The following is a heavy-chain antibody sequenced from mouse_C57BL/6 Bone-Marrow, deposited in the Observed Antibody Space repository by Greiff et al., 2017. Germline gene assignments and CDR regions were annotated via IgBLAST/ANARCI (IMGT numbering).Heavy chain of an antibody. V-gene: IGHV5-2*01. CDR3: ARPSIGNYFDY. CDR1: EYEFPSHD. CDR2: INSDGGST. J-gene: IGHJ2*01. Sequence: EVMLVESGGGLVQPGESLKLSCESTEYEFPSHDMSWVRKTPEKRLELVAAINSDGGSTYYPDTMERRFIIYRDNTKKTLYLQLSRLRSEDTALYYCARPSIGNYFDYWGQGTTLTVSS. D-gene: IGHD2-14*01.